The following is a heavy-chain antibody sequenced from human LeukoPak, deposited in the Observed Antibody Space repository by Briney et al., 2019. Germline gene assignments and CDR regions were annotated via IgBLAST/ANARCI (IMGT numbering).Heavy chain of an antibody. CDR1: GYTFTSYD. CDR3: ARDLRTDSRNWAAFDY. D-gene: IGHD6-13*01. Sequence: ASVKVSCKASGYTFTSYDINWVRQATGQGLEWMGWMNPNSGNTGYAQKFQGRVTITRNTAISTAYMELSSLRSEDTAVYYCARDLRTDSRNWAAFDYWGQGTLVTVSS. J-gene: IGHJ4*02. CDR2: MNPNSGNT. V-gene: IGHV1-8*01.